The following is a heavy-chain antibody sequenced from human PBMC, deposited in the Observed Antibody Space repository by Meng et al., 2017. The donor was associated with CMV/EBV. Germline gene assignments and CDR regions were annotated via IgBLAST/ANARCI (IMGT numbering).Heavy chain of an antibody. CDR2: ISWNSGSI. V-gene: IGHV3-9*01. CDR1: GFTFDDYA. CDR3: AKDPYGYSSSWLGVYYYYGMDV. Sequence: SLKISCAASGFTFDDYAMHWVRQAPGKGLEWVSGISWNSGSIGYADSVKGRFTISRDNAKNSLYLQMNSLRAEDTALYYCAKDPYGYSSSWLGVYYYYGMDVWGQGTTVTVSS. J-gene: IGHJ6*02. D-gene: IGHD6-13*01.